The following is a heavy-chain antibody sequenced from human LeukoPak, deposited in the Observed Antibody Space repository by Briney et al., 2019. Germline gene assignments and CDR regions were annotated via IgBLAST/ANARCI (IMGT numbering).Heavy chain of an antibody. CDR2: INHSGST. Sequence: PSETLSLTCAVYGGSFSGYYWSWIRQPPGKGLEWIGEINHSGSTNYNPSLKSRVTISVDTSKNQFSLKLSSVTAADTAVYYCARPKSRRGQPSPQNAFDIWGQGTMVTVSS. CDR1: GGSFSGYY. V-gene: IGHV4-34*01. D-gene: IGHD1-26*01. J-gene: IGHJ3*02. CDR3: ARPKSRRGQPSPQNAFDI.